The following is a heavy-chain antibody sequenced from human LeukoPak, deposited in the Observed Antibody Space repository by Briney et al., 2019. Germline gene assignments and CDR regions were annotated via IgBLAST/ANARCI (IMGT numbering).Heavy chain of an antibody. CDR3: ARYPQDYYYDSSGYSYHFDY. CDR2: IDPSDSYT. D-gene: IGHD3-22*01. J-gene: IGHJ4*02. Sequence: GESLKISCKGSGYSFTSYWISWVRQMPGKGLEWMGRIDPSDSYTNYSPSFQGHVTISADKSISTAYLQWSSLKASDTAMYYCARYPQDYYYDSSGYSYHFDYWGQGTLVTVSS. V-gene: IGHV5-10-1*01. CDR1: GYSFTSYW.